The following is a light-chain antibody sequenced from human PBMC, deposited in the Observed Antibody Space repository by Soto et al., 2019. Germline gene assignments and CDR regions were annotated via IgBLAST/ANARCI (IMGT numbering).Light chain of an antibody. J-gene: IGLJ1*01. Sequence: QSVLTQPASVSGSPGQSITISCTGTSSDIGGYNYVSWYQQLPGKVPKLIIYDVSNRPSGVSDRFSGSKSGNAASLTISGLQAEDEADYYCSSHTRTSTLYVFGTGTKLTVL. V-gene: IGLV2-14*03. CDR1: SSDIGGYNY. CDR2: DVS. CDR3: SSHTRTSTLYV.